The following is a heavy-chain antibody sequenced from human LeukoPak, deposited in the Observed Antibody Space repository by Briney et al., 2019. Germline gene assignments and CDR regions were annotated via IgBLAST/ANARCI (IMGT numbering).Heavy chain of an antibody. CDR1: GFTFSSYG. D-gene: IGHD3-22*01. V-gene: IGHV3-30*18. Sequence: GRSLRLSCAASGFTFSSYGMHWVRQAPGKGLEWVSVISSDGSNEYYADSVKGRFTISRDNTKNTLYLQMNSLRAEDTAVFYCANENYYDSSGYLDNWGQGTLVTVSS. CDR3: ANENYYDSSGYLDN. J-gene: IGHJ4*02. CDR2: ISSDGSNE.